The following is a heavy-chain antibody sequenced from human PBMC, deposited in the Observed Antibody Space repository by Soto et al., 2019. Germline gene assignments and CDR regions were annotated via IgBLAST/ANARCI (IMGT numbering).Heavy chain of an antibody. CDR3: ARDSSGWLLQYYYYYYGMDV. Sequence: QVQLVESGGGVVQPGRSLRLSCAASGFTFSSYAMHWVRQAPGKGLEWVAVISYDGSNKYYADSVKGRFTISRDNSKNTRYLQMNSLRAEDTAVYYCARDSSGWLLQYYYYYYGMDVWGQGTTVTVSS. CDR2: ISYDGSNK. D-gene: IGHD2-21*01. J-gene: IGHJ6*02. CDR1: GFTFSSYA. V-gene: IGHV3-30-3*01.